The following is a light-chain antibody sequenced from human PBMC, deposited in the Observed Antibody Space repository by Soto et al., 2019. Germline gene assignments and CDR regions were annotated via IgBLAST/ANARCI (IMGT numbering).Light chain of an antibody. CDR3: QQYKDWLWT. V-gene: IGKV3-15*01. J-gene: IGKJ1*01. CDR1: QSVSSN. Sequence: EIVLTQSPGTLSLSPGEITTLSFSASQSVSSNFLDWYQQKPGQAPRLLIYGASTRATGIPARFSGSGSGTEFTLTISSLQSEDFAVYYCQQYKDWLWTFGQGTKVDIK. CDR2: GAS.